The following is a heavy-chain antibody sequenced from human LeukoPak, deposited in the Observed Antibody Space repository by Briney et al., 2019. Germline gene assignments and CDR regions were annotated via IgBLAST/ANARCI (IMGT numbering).Heavy chain of an antibody. CDR3: ARQGTYSSAIGMGY. D-gene: IGHD6-19*01. Sequence: ASVKVSCKASGYTFNNHYMYWVRQAPGQGLEWMGVINPSGDSTSYAQKFQGRVTMTRDTPTRTVYMEVNSLRSEDTAVYYCARQGTYSSAIGMGYWGQGTLVAVSS. V-gene: IGHV1-46*02. CDR2: INPSGDST. CDR1: GYTFNNHY. J-gene: IGHJ4*02.